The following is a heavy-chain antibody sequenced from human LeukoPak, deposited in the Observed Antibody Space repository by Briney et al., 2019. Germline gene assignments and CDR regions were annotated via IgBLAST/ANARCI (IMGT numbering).Heavy chain of an antibody. V-gene: IGHV3-30*04. CDR2: VSYDGSNK. Sequence: GGSLRLYCTASGFTFHSYAMHWVRQAPGKGLEWVAIVSYDGSNKYYADSVKGRYTISRDNNKSTLYLQVNCLRAEDTAVYYCAREEGGDFDIWGQGTMISVPS. J-gene: IGHJ3*02. CDR1: GFTFHSYA. CDR3: AREEGGDFDI. D-gene: IGHD2-21*02.